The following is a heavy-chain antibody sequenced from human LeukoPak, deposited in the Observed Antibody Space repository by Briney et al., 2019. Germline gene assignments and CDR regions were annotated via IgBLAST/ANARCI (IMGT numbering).Heavy chain of an antibody. D-gene: IGHD1-26*01. V-gene: IGHV1-18*01. CDR2: ISAYNGNT. Sequence: VTESSRATCYTFTNYIISMVRQANGQVLQWMGWISAYNGNTNYTQKLQGRVTMTTDTSTATAYMELRSLRSDDTAVYYCARGGNYFRFDPWGQGTLVTVSS. CDR1: CYTFTNYI. CDR3: ARGGNYFRFDP. J-gene: IGHJ5*02.